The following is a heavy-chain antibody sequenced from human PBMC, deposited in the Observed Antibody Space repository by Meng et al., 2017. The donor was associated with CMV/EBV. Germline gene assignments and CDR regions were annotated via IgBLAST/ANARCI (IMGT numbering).Heavy chain of an antibody. CDR3: ARGRHYYGSGSYSKAHNWFDP. V-gene: IGHV4-34*01. D-gene: IGHD3-10*01. CDR1: GGSFSGYY. J-gene: IGHJ5*02. CDR2: INHSGST. Sequence: SQTLSLTCAVYGGSFSGYYWSWIRPPPGKGLEWIGEINHSGSTNYNPSLKSRVTISVDTSKNQFSLKLSSVTAADTAVYYCARGRHYYGSGSYSKAHNWFDPWGQGTLVTVSS.